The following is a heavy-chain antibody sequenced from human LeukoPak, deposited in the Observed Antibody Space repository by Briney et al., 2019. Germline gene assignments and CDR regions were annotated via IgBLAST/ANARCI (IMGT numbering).Heavy chain of an antibody. V-gene: IGHV3-30*18. CDR3: AKPYSSAPRRSDFDY. D-gene: IGHD6-19*01. Sequence: GGSLRLSCAASGFTFSTYGMHWVRQVPGKGLEWVAVISSDGSNKYYADSVKGRFTISRDNSKNTLYLQMNSLRPEDTAVYYCAKPYSSAPRRSDFDYWGQGTLVTVSS. CDR2: ISSDGSNK. J-gene: IGHJ4*02. CDR1: GFTFSTYG.